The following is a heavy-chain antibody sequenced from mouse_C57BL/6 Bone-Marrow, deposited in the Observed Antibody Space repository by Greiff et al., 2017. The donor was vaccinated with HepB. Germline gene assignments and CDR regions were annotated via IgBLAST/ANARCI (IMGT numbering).Heavy chain of an antibody. V-gene: IGHV1-64*01. CDR3: ARDSNYVRYAMDY. J-gene: IGHJ4*01. CDR1: GYTFTSYW. Sequence: QVQLKQPGAELVKPGASVKLSCKASGYTFTSYWMHWVKQRPGQGLEWIGMIHPNSGSTNYNEKFKSKATLTVDKSSSTAYMQLSSLTSEDSAVYYCARDSNYVRYAMDYWGQGTSVTVSS. CDR2: IHPNSGST. D-gene: IGHD2-5*01.